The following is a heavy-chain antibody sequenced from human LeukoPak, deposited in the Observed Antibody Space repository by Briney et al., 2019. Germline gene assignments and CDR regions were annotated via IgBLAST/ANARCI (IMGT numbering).Heavy chain of an antibody. J-gene: IGHJ4*02. V-gene: IGHV4-38-2*02. CDR3: ARANRVSLYYFDY. CDR2: IYHSGNT. Sequence: PSETLSLTCTVSGYSISSGYYWGWIRQPPGKGLEWIANIYHSGNTYYNPSLKSRVTISVDTSKNQFSLKLSSVTAADTAVYYCARANRVSLYYFDYWGQGTLVTVSS. CDR1: GYSISSGYY. D-gene: IGHD5/OR15-5a*01.